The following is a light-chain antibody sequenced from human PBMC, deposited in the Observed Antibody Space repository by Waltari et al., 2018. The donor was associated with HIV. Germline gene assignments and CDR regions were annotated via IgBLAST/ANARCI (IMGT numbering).Light chain of an antibody. V-gene: IGKV1-39*01. CDR1: QNISSY. CDR3: QQSFNTPLT. Sequence: DIQMTQSPSSLSASIGDRVNLTCRASQNISSYLNWYQQKPGKAPSVLIYAASSLQSGVPSTFSCSGSGTDFTLTISSLQREDFATYYCQQSFNTPLTFGGGTKVEIK. CDR2: AAS. J-gene: IGKJ4*01.